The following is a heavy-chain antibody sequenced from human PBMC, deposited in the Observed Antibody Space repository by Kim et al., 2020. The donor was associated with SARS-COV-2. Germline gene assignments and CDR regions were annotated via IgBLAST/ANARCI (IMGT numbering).Heavy chain of an antibody. J-gene: IGHJ6*02. V-gene: IGHV4-39*01. CDR2: IYYSGCT. D-gene: IGHD3-10*01. Sequence: SETLSLTCTVSGGSISSSSYYWGWIRQPPGKGLAWTGSIYYSGCTYYNPSLKSRVTISVDTSNNQFSLKLSSVTAADTAVYYCAKLMVRGVTSPYYYYYGMDVWGQGTTVTVSS. CDR3: AKLMVRGVTSPYYYYYGMDV. CDR1: GGSISSSSYY.